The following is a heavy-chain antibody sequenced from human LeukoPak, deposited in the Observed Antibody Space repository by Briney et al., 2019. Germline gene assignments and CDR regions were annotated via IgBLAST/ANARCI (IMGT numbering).Heavy chain of an antibody. CDR3: ARIWPGEDFWSGSYYYHYMDV. V-gene: IGHV4-39*01. Sequence: SETLSLTCTVSGGSISSSSYYWGWIRQPPGKGLEWIGSIYYSGSTYYNPSLKSRVTISVDTSKNQFSLKLSSVTAADTAVYYCARIWPGEDFWSGSYYYHYMDVWGKGTTVTVSS. D-gene: IGHD3-3*01. J-gene: IGHJ6*03. CDR2: IYYSGST. CDR1: GGSISSSSYY.